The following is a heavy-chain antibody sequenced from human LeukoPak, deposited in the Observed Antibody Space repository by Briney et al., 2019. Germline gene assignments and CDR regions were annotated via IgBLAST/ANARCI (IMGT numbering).Heavy chain of an antibody. J-gene: IGHJ3*02. CDR2: ISSSSSSI. CDR3: ARGSIAAPGDAFDI. V-gene: IGHV3-48*01. CDR1: GFTFSIYS. Sequence: PGGSLRLSCAASGFTFSIYSMNWVRQAPGKGLEWVSYISSSSSSIYYADSVKGRFTISRDNAKNSLYLQMNSLRAEDTAVYYCARGSIAAPGDAFDIWGQGTMVTVSS. D-gene: IGHD6-25*01.